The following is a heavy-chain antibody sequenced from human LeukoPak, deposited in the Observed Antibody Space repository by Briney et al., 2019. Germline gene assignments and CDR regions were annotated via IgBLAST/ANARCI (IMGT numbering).Heavy chain of an antibody. CDR3: ARAVTYYYYYYGMDV. Sequence: ASVKVSCKASGYTFTSYYMHWVRQATGQGLEWMGWMNPNSGNTGYAQKFQGRVTMTRNTSISTAYMELSSLRSEDTAVYYCARAVTYYYYYYGMDVWGQGTTVTVSS. V-gene: IGHV1-8*02. CDR1: GYTFTSYY. CDR2: MNPNSGNT. J-gene: IGHJ6*02.